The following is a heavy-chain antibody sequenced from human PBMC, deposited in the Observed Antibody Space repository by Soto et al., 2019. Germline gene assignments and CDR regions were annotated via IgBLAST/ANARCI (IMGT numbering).Heavy chain of an antibody. V-gene: IGHV3-49*03. D-gene: IGHD2-8*01. CDR1: GFTFGDYA. J-gene: IGHJ4*02. Sequence: PGGSLRLSCTTSGFTFGDYAMSWFRQTPGKGREWVGFVRTYAYGETTEYAASVKGRFTVGRDNSRSTAYLHMSSLKTEDTGVYFCSRDCPCGLGYCTNGACFPNDFWGQGTLVTVSS. CDR3: SRDCPCGLGYCTNGACFPNDF. CDR2: VRTYAYGETT.